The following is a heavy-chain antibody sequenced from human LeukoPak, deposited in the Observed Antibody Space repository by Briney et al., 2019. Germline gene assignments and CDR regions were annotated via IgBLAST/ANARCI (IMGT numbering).Heavy chain of an antibody. CDR1: GFSFSTYD. Sequence: GGSLRLSCAASGFSFSTYDMHWVRQAPGKGLEWVAVISSDGSHKYWADSVKGRFTICRDNSKNTVYLQMNSLRAEDTAVYYCAKGSIDWYYFDYWGQGTLVTVSS. V-gene: IGHV3-30*18. D-gene: IGHD3-9*01. CDR3: AKGSIDWYYFDY. J-gene: IGHJ4*02. CDR2: ISSDGSHK.